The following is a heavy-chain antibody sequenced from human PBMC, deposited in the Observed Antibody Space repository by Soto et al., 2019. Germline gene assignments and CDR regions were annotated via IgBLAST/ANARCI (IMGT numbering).Heavy chain of an antibody. J-gene: IGHJ5*02. CDR2: IYHSGST. CDR3: ARQSGSGPNWFDP. Sequence: LSLTCAVSGGSISSGGYSWSWIRQPPGKGLEWIGYIYHSGSTYYNPSLKSRVTISVDRSKNQLSLKLSSVTATDTGVYYCARQSGSGPNWFDPWGQGTLVTVSS. D-gene: IGHD6-19*01. CDR1: GGSISSGGYS. V-gene: IGHV4-30-2*01.